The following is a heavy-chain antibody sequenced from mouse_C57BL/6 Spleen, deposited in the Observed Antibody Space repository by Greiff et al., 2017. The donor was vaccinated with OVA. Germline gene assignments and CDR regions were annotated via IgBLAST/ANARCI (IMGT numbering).Heavy chain of an antibody. J-gene: IGHJ2*01. CDR3: AREAGTRYFDY. CDR2: INYDGSST. D-gene: IGHD4-1*01. CDR1: GFTFSDYY. V-gene: IGHV5-16*01. Sequence: EVHLVESEGGLVQPGSSMKLSCTASGFTFSDYYMAWVRQVPEKGLEWVANINYDGSSTYYLDSLKSRFIISRDNAKNILYLQMSSLKSEDTATYYCAREAGTRYFDYWGQGTTLTVSS.